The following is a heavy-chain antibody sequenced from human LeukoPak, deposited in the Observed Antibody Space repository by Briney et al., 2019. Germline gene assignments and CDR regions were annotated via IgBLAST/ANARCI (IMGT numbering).Heavy chain of an antibody. J-gene: IGHJ4*02. D-gene: IGHD1-26*01. Sequence: GESLKISCKGSGYSFISYWIGWVRQMPGKGLEWMEIIYPGDSDTRYSPSFQGQVTISADKPISPAYLQWSSLKASDTAMYYCARRRDLYSGSYYPFDYWGQGTLVTVSS. CDR1: GYSFISYW. CDR3: ARRRDLYSGSYYPFDY. V-gene: IGHV5-51*01. CDR2: IYPGDSDT.